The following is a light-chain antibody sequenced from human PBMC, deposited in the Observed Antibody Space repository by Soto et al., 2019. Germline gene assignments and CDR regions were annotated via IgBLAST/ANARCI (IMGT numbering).Light chain of an antibody. CDR1: QSVSSSY. CDR2: GAS. V-gene: IGKV3-20*01. Sequence: EIVLTQSPGTLSLSPGERATLSCRASQSVSSSYLAWYQQKPGQAPRLLIYGASSRATGIPDRFSGSGSGPDFTLNISRLEPDDFAVYYCQQYGSSPITFGGGTKVEIK. J-gene: IGKJ4*01. CDR3: QQYGSSPIT.